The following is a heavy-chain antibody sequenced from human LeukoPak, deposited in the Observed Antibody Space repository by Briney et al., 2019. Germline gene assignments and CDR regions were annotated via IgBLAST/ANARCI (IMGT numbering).Heavy chain of an antibody. CDR1: GFTFSSYS. CDR3: ARGYRGASHPFDY. CDR2: ISSSSSYI. Sequence: PGGSLRLSCAASGFTFSSYSMNWVRQAPGKGLEWVSSISSSSSYIYYADSVKGRFTISRDNAKNSLYLQMNSLRAEDTAVYYCARGYRGASHPFDYWGQGTLVTVSS. V-gene: IGHV3-21*01. D-gene: IGHD3-10*01. J-gene: IGHJ4*02.